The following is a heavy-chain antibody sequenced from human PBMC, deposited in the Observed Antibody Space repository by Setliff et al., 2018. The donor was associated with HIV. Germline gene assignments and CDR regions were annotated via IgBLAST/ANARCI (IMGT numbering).Heavy chain of an antibody. CDR2: INHSGRT. CDR1: GGSFSDYY. D-gene: IGHD5-18*01. V-gene: IGHV4-34*01. CDR3: AKMHTAMDPDTFDI. J-gene: IGHJ3*02. Sequence: SETLSLTCAVYGGSFSDYYWTWIRQSPGKGLEWIGEINHSGRTIQSPSLGSRVTISIDTSKNQFSLKLSSVSAADTAIYYCAKMHTAMDPDTFDIWGQGTMVTVSS.